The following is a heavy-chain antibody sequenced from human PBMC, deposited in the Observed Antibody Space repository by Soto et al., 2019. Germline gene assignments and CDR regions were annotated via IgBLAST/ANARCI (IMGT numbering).Heavy chain of an antibody. Sequence: QIPLKESGPTLVQPTQTLTLTCTFSGFSFSTSGVGVAWIRLPPGRALACLALIYWDDVKRYSPSLSSSLTITKDTSKNQVVLTMDNVDPVDTARYYCAHSESTSARCYGLDYWGQGILVTVSS. CDR3: AHSESTSARCYGLDY. D-gene: IGHD2-2*01. J-gene: IGHJ4*02. CDR1: GFSFSTSGVG. CDR2: IYWDDVK. V-gene: IGHV2-5*02.